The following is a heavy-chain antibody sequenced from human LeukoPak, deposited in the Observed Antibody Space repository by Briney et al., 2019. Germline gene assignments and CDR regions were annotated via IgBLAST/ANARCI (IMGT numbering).Heavy chain of an antibody. V-gene: IGHV3-73*01. CDR1: GFTFSGSA. J-gene: IGHJ4*02. Sequence: PGGSLRLSCAASGFTFSGSAIHWVRQASGNGLEWVGRIRSKANNYATAYGESVKGRFTISRDDSKNTAYLQMNSLRTEDTALYYCTRIRTGDCNSIFDFWGQAATLTVSS. CDR3: TRIRTGDCNSIFDF. CDR2: IRSKANNYAT. D-gene: IGHD2/OR15-2a*01.